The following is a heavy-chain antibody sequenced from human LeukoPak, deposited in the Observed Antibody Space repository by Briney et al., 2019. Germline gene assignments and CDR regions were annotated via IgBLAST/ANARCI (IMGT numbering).Heavy chain of an antibody. D-gene: IGHD5-12*01. J-gene: IGHJ4*02. V-gene: IGHV3-30-3*01. CDR1: GFTFSSYA. Sequence: GGSLRLSCAAPGFTFSSYAMSWVRQAPGKGLEWVAVISYDGSNKYYADSVKGRFTISRDNSKNTLYLQMNSLRAVDTAVYYCASQTSGYSGYSSHYWGQGTLVTVSS. CDR2: ISYDGSNK. CDR3: ASQTSGYSGYSSHY.